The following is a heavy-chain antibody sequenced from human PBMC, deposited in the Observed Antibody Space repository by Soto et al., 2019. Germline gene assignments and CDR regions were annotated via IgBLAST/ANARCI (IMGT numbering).Heavy chain of an antibody. CDR3: ARCGLDYGMDV. Sequence: SETLSLTCIVSGGSITSYHWSWIRQFPGKGLEWIAYTSYTGNTNYNPSLQSRLTMSADTSRNQFSLNLTSVTAADTAVYYCARCGLDYGMDVWGQGTTVTVSS. V-gene: IGHV4-59*12. J-gene: IGHJ6*02. D-gene: IGHD3-16*01. CDR1: GGSITSYH. CDR2: TSYTGNT.